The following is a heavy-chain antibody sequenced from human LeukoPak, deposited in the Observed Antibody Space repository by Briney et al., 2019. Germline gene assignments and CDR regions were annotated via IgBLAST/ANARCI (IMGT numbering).Heavy chain of an antibody. CDR1: GFTVSSNY. D-gene: IGHD4-17*01. Sequence: PGGSLRLSCAASGFTVSSNYMSWVRQAPGKGLEWVSVIYSGGSTYYADSVKGRFTISRDNSKNTLYLQMNSRRAEDTAVYYCAKEMMTTVTYPFDYWGQGTLVTVSS. J-gene: IGHJ4*02. V-gene: IGHV3-53*01. CDR3: AKEMMTTVTYPFDY. CDR2: IYSGGST.